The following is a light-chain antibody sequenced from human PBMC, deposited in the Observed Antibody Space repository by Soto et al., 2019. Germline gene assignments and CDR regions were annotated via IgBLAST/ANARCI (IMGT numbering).Light chain of an antibody. J-gene: IGKJ1*01. CDR1: QSISKH. CDR3: QQRCSSSRT. CDR2: AAS. V-gene: IGKV1-39*01. Sequence: DIQMIQRPPSLNESVEDRVIITSRASQSISKHLNWYQQKPGKAPKLLIFAASSLQSGVPSRFSGSRSGPDFTLTISSLQPEDSATAYYQQRCSSSRTFGQGTKVDI.